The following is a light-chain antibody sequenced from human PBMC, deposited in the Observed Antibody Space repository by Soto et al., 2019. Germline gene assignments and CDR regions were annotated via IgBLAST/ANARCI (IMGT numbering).Light chain of an antibody. CDR2: EVV. J-gene: IGLJ3*02. CDR3: SSFTSSSTWV. CDR1: SGDIGGYNS. Sequence: QSALTQPASVSGSPGQSITISCTGTSGDIGGYNSVSWYQQHPGKAPKHLIYEVVKRPSGVSNRFSGSKSGNTASLTISGLQADDEADYYCSSFTSSSTWVFGGGTKLTVL. V-gene: IGLV2-14*01.